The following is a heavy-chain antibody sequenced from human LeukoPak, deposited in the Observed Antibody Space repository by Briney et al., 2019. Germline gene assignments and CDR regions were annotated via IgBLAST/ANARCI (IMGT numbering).Heavy chain of an antibody. V-gene: IGHV3-7*01. Sequence: FSXFWMSWVRQXPGKGLEWVAYIKKTGSETYYVDSVKGRFTITRDNTRSSLFLQMYSLRAEDTAVYFCAREDGYCSGGNCYSYFDSWGQGTLVTVSS. CDR3: AREDGYCSGGNCYSYFDS. J-gene: IGHJ4*02. D-gene: IGHD2-15*01. CDR1: FSXFW. CDR2: IKKTGSET.